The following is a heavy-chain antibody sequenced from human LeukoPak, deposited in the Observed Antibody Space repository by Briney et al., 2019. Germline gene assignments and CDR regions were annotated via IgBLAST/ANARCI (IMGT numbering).Heavy chain of an antibody. J-gene: IGHJ4*02. CDR2: ISGSGGST. V-gene: IGHV3-23*01. D-gene: IGHD5-12*01. CDR1: GFTFSSYA. CDR3: AKDQGPPSGYDPLGYYFDY. Sequence: GGSLRLSCAASGFTFSSYAMSWVRQVPGKGLEWVSAISGSGGSTYYADSVKGRLTISRDNSKNTLYLQMNSLRAEDTAVYYCAKDQGPPSGYDPLGYYFDYWGQGTLVTVSS.